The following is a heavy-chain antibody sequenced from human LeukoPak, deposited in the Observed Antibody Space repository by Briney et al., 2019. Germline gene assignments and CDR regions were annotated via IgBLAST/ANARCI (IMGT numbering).Heavy chain of an antibody. CDR2: ISAYNGNT. V-gene: IGHV1-18*01. Sequence: ASVKVSCKASGYTFTSYGISWVRQAPGQGLEWMGWISAYNGNTNYAQKLQGRVTMTTDTSTSTAYMELRSLRSDDTAVYYCARGRIVATILLYNWFDPWGQGTLVTVSS. CDR3: ARGRIVATILLYNWFDP. CDR1: GYTFTSYG. J-gene: IGHJ5*01. D-gene: IGHD5-12*01.